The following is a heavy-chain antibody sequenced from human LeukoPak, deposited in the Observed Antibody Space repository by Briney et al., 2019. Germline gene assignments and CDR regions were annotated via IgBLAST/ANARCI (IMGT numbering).Heavy chain of an antibody. Sequence: ALRKFSCISSGYAVTGNYMDLVRHAPGKGLKWMGWINPNSGGTNYAQKFQGRVTMTRDTSISTAYMELSRLRSDDTAVYYCARDRIAAAGNYYYYGMDVWGQGTTVTVSS. J-gene: IGHJ6*02. V-gene: IGHV1-2*02. CDR1: GYAVTGNY. D-gene: IGHD6-13*01. CDR2: INPNSGGT. CDR3: ARDRIAAAGNYYYYGMDV.